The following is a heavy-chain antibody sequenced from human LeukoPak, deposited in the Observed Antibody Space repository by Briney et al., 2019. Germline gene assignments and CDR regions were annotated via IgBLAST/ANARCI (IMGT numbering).Heavy chain of an antibody. Sequence: SGTLSLTCAVSGGSIRSSNWWSWVRQPPGKGLEWIGEIYHSGSTNYNPSLKSRVTISVDQSKNQFSLKLSSVTAADTAVYYCARVKQSKWELPYFDYWGQGTLVTVSS. D-gene: IGHD1-26*01. CDR3: ARVKQSKWELPYFDY. V-gene: IGHV4-4*02. J-gene: IGHJ4*02. CDR1: GGSIRSSNW. CDR2: IYHSGST.